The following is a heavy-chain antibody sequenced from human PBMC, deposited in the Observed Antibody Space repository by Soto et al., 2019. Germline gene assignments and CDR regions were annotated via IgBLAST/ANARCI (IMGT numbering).Heavy chain of an antibody. V-gene: IGHV3-23*01. CDR3: AKDRPPWFDP. J-gene: IGHJ5*02. CDR2: ISGSGGST. CDR1: GGKFSSSG. Sequence: SCARSGGKFSSSGLSSVRQAPGKGLEWVSAISGSGGSTYYADSVKGRFTISRDNSKNTLYLQMNSLRAEDTAVYYCAKDRPPWFDPWGQGTLVTVSS.